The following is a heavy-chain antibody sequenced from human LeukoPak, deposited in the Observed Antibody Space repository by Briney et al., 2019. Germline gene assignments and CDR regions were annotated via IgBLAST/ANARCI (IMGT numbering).Heavy chain of an antibody. CDR1: GFTFSGYA. J-gene: IGHJ4*02. CDR3: ARGGRPAGYQNDY. CDR2: ISYDGSNK. Sequence: GGSLRFSCAASGFTFSGYAMHGVRQAPGKGLEWVAVISYDGSNKYYADSVKGRFTISRDNSKNTLYLQMNSLRAEDTAVYYCARGGRPAGYQNDYWGQGTLVTVSS. D-gene: IGHD5-18*01. V-gene: IGHV3-30*04.